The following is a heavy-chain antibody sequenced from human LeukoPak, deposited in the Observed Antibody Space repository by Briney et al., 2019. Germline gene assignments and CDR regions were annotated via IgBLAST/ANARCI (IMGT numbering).Heavy chain of an antibody. CDR2: IYYSGST. CDR3: AREGMKPRWFDP. Sequence: SETLSLTCTVSGGSISSYYWSWIRQPPGKGLEWIGYIYYSGSTNYNPSLKSRVTISVDTSKNQFSLKLSSVTAADTAVYYCAREGMKPRWFDPWGQGTLVTVSS. D-gene: IGHD3-10*01. CDR1: GGSISSYY. V-gene: IGHV4-59*01. J-gene: IGHJ5*02.